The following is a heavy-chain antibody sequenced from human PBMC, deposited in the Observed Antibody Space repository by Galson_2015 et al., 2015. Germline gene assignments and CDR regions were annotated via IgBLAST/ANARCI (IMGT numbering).Heavy chain of an antibody. Sequence: SLRLSCAASGFTFSSYGMHWVRQAPGKGLEWVAVISYDGSNKYYADSVKGRFTISRDNSKNTLYLQMNSLRAEDTAVYYCAKDRTQGYYYDSSGYQGSRGQGTRVTVSS. CDR3: AKDRTQGYYYDSSGYQGS. CDR2: ISYDGSNK. J-gene: IGHJ4*02. D-gene: IGHD3-22*01. V-gene: IGHV3-30*18. CDR1: GFTFSSYG.